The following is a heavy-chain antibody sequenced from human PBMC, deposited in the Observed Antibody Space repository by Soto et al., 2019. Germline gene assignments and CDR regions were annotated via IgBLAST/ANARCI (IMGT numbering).Heavy chain of an antibody. V-gene: IGHV4-34*01. D-gene: IGHD3-9*01. CDR1: GGSFSGYY. J-gene: IGHJ2*01. Sequence: QVQLQQWGAGPLRPLETLSLTCGVSGGSFSGYYWAWIRQSPGKGLEWIGEINDRGSINYNPSLKCRVSISVDTSKNHYSLTLRSVTAADTAVYYCARESHDILTGPPWVWYFDLWGRGTLVTVSS. CDR2: INDRGSI. CDR3: ARESHDILTGPPWVWYFDL.